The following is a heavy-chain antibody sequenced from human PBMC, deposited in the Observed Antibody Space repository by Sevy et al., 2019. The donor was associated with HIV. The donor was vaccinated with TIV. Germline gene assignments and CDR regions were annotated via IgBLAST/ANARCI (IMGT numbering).Heavy chain of an antibody. CDR1: GFTFSSYW. V-gene: IGHV3-74*01. Sequence: GGSLRLSCAASGFTFSSYWMHWVRQAPGKGLVWVSRVNSDGSSPSYADSVKGRFTISRDNAKNTLYLQMNSLRAEDTVVYYCARGAAAGTFDYWGQGTLVTVSS. J-gene: IGHJ4*02. D-gene: IGHD6-13*01. CDR2: VNSDGSSP. CDR3: ARGAAAGTFDY.